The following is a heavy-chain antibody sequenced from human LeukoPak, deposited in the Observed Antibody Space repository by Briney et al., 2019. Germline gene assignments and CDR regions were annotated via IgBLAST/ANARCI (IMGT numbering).Heavy chain of an antibody. CDR1: GLTFSSYW. CDR3: ARLYCSSTSCSSKYYDFWSGYYGYYYYGMDV. D-gene: IGHD3-3*01. Sequence: GGSLRLSCAASGLTFSSYWMSWVRQAPGKGLEWVANIKQDGSEKYYVDSVKGRFSISRDNAKNSLYLQMNSLRAEDTAVYYCARLYCSSTSCSSKYYDFWSGYYGYYYYGMDVWGQGTTVTVSS. V-gene: IGHV3-7*03. J-gene: IGHJ6*02. CDR2: IKQDGSEK.